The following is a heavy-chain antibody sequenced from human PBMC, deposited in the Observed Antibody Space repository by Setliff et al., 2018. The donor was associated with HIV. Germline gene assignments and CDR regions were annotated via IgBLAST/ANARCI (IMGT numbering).Heavy chain of an antibody. CDR1: SDSIRFYY. J-gene: IGHJ6*03. CDR3: AREYSSSWATRYYYYMDV. CDR2: IYYTGST. D-gene: IGHD6-13*01. Sequence: SETLSLTCTVSSDSIRFYYWTWIRQPPGKGLEWIGNIYYTGSTNYNPSLKSRITISIDTSKSQFSLKLSSVTAAGTAVYYCAREYSSSWATRYYYYMDVWGKGTTVTVSS. V-gene: IGHV4-59*12.